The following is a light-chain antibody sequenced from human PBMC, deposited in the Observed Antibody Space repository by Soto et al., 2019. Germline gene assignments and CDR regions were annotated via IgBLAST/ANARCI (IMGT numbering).Light chain of an antibody. CDR1: QSVSSN. Sequence: EIVMTQSPATLSVSPGERATLSCRASQSVSSNLAWYQQKPGQAPGLPIYGASTRATGIPARFSGSGSGTEFTLTISSLQSEDFAVYYCQQYNNWPPWTFGQGTKV. V-gene: IGKV3-15*01. J-gene: IGKJ1*01. CDR3: QQYNNWPPWT. CDR2: GAS.